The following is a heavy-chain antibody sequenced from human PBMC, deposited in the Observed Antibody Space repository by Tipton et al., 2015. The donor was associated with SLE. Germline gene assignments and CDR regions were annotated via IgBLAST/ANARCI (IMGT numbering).Heavy chain of an antibody. Sequence: TLSLTCTVSGDSIGSGSYYWGWIRQPPGKGLEWIGSIYYSGSTYYNPSLKSRVTISVDTSKNQFSLKLSSVTAADTAVYYCARLWYSSSYWGQGTLVTVSS. V-gene: IGHV4-39*07. CDR3: ARLWYSSSY. CDR2: IYYSGST. CDR1: GDSIGSGSYY. J-gene: IGHJ4*02. D-gene: IGHD6-13*01.